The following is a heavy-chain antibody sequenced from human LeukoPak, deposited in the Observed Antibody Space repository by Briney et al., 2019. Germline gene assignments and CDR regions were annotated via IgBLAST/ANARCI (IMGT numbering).Heavy chain of an antibody. Sequence: PGGSLRLSCAASGFTFSSYEMNWVRQAPGKGLEWVSYISSSGSTIYYADSVKGRFTISRDNAKNSLYLQMNSLRAEDTAVYYRASLWAESGLRRNFDYWGQGTLVTVSS. V-gene: IGHV3-48*03. D-gene: IGHD5-12*01. CDR2: ISSSGSTI. CDR1: GFTFSSYE. CDR3: ASLWAESGLRRNFDY. J-gene: IGHJ4*02.